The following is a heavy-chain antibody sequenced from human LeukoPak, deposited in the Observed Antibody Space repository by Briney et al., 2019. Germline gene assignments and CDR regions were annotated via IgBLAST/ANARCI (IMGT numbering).Heavy chain of an antibody. J-gene: IGHJ5*02. D-gene: IGHD3-10*01. Sequence: SETLSLTCTVSGGSISSYYWSWIRQPAGKGLEWIGRIYTSGSTNYNPSLKSRVTMSVDTSKNQFSLKLSSVTAADTAVYYCASDGPITMVRGAWFDPWGQGTLVTVSS. CDR3: ASDGPITMVRGAWFDP. V-gene: IGHV4-4*07. CDR1: GGSISSYY. CDR2: IYTSGST.